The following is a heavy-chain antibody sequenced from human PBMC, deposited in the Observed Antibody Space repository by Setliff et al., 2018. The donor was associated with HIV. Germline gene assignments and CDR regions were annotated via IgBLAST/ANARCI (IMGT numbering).Heavy chain of an antibody. CDR1: GFTFSDYY. J-gene: IGHJ4*02. Sequence: GGSLRLSCAASGFTFSDYYMGWIRQAPGKGLEWVSYVSSSSTNFTKYADSVKGRFIISRDDSKGIAYLQMNSLRTEDTAVYYCARDPIDYGDSPFDYWGQGTLVTVSS. CDR3: ARDPIDYGDSPFDY. V-gene: IGHV3-11*05. D-gene: IGHD4-17*01. CDR2: VSSSSTNFT.